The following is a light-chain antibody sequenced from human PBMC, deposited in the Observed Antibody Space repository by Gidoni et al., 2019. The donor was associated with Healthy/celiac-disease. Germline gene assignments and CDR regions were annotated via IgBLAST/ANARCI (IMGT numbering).Light chain of an antibody. J-gene: IGKJ1*01. V-gene: IGKV1-33*01. CDR3: QQYDNLVL. CDR2: DAS. Sequence: DIQMTQSPSSLSASVGDRVTITCQASQDISNYLNWYQQKPGKAPKLLIYDASSSRFSGSGSGTDFTFTISSLQPEDIATYYCQQYDNLVLFXQXTKVEIK. CDR1: QDISNY.